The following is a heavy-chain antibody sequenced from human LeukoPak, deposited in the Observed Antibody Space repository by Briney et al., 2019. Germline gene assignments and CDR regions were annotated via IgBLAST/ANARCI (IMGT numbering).Heavy chain of an antibody. V-gene: IGHV4-39*01. CDR3: ARQLSDYDYVWGSYRPTWWFDY. Sequence: SETLSLTCTVSGGSISSSSYYWGWIRQPPGKGLEWIGSIYYSGSTYYNPSLKSRVTISVDTSKNQFSLNLSSVTAADTAVYYCARQLSDYDYVWGSYRPTWWFDYWGQGTLVTVSS. CDR2: IYYSGST. D-gene: IGHD3-16*02. J-gene: IGHJ4*02. CDR1: GGSISSSSYY.